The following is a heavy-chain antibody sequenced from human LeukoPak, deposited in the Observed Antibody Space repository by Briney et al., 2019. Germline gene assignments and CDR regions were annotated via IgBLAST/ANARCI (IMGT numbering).Heavy chain of an antibody. CDR1: GFTVSSNY. CDR3: AREDISGGMDY. CDR2: IYSDGSGGNT. D-gene: IGHD2-8*02. J-gene: IGHJ4*02. V-gene: IGHV3-53*01. Sequence: PGGSLRLSCAVSGFTVSSNYFSWVRRAPGKGLEWVSIIYSDGSGGNTYYADSVKGRFTISRDSSKNTVYLQMNSLRAEDTAVYYCAREDISGGMDYWGQGALVTVSS.